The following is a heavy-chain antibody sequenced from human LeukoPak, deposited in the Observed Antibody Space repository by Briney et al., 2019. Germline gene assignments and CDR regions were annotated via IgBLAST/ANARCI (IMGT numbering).Heavy chain of an antibody. CDR2: IYYTGST. J-gene: IGHJ3*02. V-gene: IGHV4-59*01. Sequence: SETLSLTCAVSGSSITNDYWSWIRQPPGKGLEWIGHIYYTGSTNYNPSLRGRVTISEDTSENRIFLTLSAVTAADTAVYFCARGFTVMDAFDIWGPGSMVAVSS. CDR1: GSSITNDY. CDR3: ARGFTVMDAFDI. D-gene: IGHD3-22*01.